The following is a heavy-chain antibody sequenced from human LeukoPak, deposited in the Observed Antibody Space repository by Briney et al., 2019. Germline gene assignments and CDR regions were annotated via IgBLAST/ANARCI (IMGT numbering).Heavy chain of an antibody. D-gene: IGHD5-18*01. CDR1: GGSISSYY. V-gene: IGHV4-4*07. CDR3: ARERESGYSYGLNWFDP. CDR2: IYTSGST. Sequence: SETLSLTCTVSGGSISSYYWSWIRQPAGKGLEWIGRIYTSGSTNYNPSLKSRVTMSVDTSKNQFSLKLSSVTAADTAVYYCARERESGYSYGLNWFDPWGQGTLVTVSS. J-gene: IGHJ5*02.